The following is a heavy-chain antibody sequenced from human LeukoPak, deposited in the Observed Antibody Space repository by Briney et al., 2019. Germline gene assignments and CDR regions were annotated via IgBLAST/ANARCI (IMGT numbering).Heavy chain of an antibody. CDR2: ISKDGSDK. CDR3: AKEYDGY. J-gene: IGHJ4*02. CDR1: GFPFSGYR. V-gene: IGHV3-30*18. D-gene: IGHD2-8*01. Sequence: GTSLRLSCAASGFPFSGYRMHWVRQAPGKGLEWVAVISKDGSDKKYADSVKGRFIISRDNSRNTLYLQMNSLRAEDTAVYYCAKEYDGYWGQGTLVTVSS.